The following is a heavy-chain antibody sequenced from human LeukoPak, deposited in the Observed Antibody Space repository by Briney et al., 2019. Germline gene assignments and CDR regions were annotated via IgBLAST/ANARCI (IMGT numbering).Heavy chain of an antibody. CDR3: AKDPSP. J-gene: IGHJ4*02. CDR1: GFTFSSYG. Sequence: PGGSLRLSCAASGFTFSSYGMHWVRQAPGKGLEWVAFIRCDGSNKYYADSVKGRFTISRDNSKNTLYLQMNSLRAEDTAVYYCAKDPSPWGQGTLVTVSS. V-gene: IGHV3-30*02. CDR2: IRCDGSNK.